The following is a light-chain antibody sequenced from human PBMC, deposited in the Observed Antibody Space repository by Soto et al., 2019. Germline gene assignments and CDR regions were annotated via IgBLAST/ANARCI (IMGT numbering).Light chain of an antibody. Sequence: EIVLTQSPGTLSLSPGERATLSCRASQSVSSKYLAWYQQKPGQAPRVLIYGTSIRASGVPERFSGGGSGIDFTLTITRLEPEDFAVYYCQQYGSSLFPFGPGTKVDFK. CDR2: GTS. V-gene: IGKV3-20*01. CDR1: QSVSSKY. CDR3: QQYGSSLFP. J-gene: IGKJ3*01.